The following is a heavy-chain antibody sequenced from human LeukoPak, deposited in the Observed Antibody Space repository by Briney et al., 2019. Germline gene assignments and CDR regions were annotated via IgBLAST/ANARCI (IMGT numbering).Heavy chain of an antibody. CDR2: LNPNSGGT. CDR1: GYTFTGYY. J-gene: IGHJ5*02. CDR3: ARARAAAGTNWFDP. D-gene: IGHD6-13*01. V-gene: IGHV1-2*06. Sequence: ASVKVSCKASGYTFTGYYMHWVRQAPGQGLEWMGRLNPNSGGTSYAQKFQGRVTMTRDTSTSTVYMELSSLRSEDTAVYYCARARAAAGTNWFDPWGQGTLVTVSS.